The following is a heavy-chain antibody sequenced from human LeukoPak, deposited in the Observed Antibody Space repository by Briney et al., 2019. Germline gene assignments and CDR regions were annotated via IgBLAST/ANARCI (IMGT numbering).Heavy chain of an antibody. CDR2: INPSGGST. CDR3: ARDSGSGSNDY. J-gene: IGHJ4*02. CDR1: GYTFTSYY. D-gene: IGHD1-26*01. V-gene: IGHV1-46*01. Sequence: GASVKVSCKASGYTFTSYYMHWVRQAPGQGLEWMGIINPSGGSTSYAQNFQGRVTFISNTSATTAFMELSSLRSEDAAVYYCARDSGSGSNDYWGQGTLVTVSS.